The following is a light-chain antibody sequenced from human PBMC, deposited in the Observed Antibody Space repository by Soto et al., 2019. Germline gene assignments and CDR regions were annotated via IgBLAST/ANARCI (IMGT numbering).Light chain of an antibody. CDR2: SNN. Sequence: QSVLTQPPSAYGTPGQRVTISCSGSSSNIGSNYVYWYQQLPGTAPKLLIYSNNQRPSGVPDRFSGSKSGTSASLAISGLRSEDEADYYCAAWDDSLSGSWVFGGGTKVTVL. CDR3: AAWDDSLSGSWV. J-gene: IGLJ3*02. V-gene: IGLV1-47*02. CDR1: SSNIGSNY.